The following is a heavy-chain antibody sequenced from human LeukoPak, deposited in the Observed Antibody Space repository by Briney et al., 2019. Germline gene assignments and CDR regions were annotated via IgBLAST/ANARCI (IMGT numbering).Heavy chain of an antibody. CDR3: ARGLGSSSTNNNWFDP. D-gene: IGHD6-6*01. CDR2: IYNSANT. V-gene: IGHV4-31*03. CDR1: GGSISSGGYY. J-gene: IGHJ5*02. Sequence: PSQTLSLTCTVSGGSISSGGYYWTWIRQLPGRGLEWIGYIYNSANTYYHPSLKSRVSISGDTSKTQFSLKLSSLTAADTAVYFCARGLGSSSTNNNWFDPWGQGTLVTVSS.